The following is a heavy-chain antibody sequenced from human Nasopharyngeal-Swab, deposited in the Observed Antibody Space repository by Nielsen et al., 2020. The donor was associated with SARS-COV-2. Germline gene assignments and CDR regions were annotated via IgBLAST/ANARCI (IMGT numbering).Heavy chain of an antibody. CDR2: IYYSGST. Sequence: SETLSLTCTVSGGSISSSSYYWGWIRQPPGKGLEWIGSIYYSGSTYYNPSLKSRVTISVDTSKNQFSLKLSSVTAADTAVYYCARGYPVDDYWGQGTLGTVSS. CDR3: ARGYPVDDY. J-gene: IGHJ4*02. D-gene: IGHD3-16*02. CDR1: GGSISSSSYY. V-gene: IGHV4-39*01.